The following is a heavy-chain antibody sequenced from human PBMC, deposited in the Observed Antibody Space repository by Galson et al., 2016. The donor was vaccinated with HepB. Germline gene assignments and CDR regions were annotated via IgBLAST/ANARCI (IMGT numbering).Heavy chain of an antibody. J-gene: IGHJ4*02. V-gene: IGHV3-15*01. CDR2: VKSKIDGGTT. Sequence: LRLSCAASGFTFSNAWMSWVRQAPGKGLEWVGRVKSKIDGGTTDYAAPVKGRFTISRDDSKNTLYLQMNSLKTEDTAVYYCTTVGGANENYDFWSGYFHYFDYWGQGTLVTVSS. CDR3: TTVGGANENYDFWSGYFHYFDY. CDR1: GFTFSNAW. D-gene: IGHD3-3*01.